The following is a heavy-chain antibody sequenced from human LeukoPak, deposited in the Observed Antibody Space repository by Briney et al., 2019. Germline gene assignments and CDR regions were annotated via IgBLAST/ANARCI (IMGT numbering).Heavy chain of an antibody. CDR1: GFTFSSYA. J-gene: IGHJ4*02. CDR3: ANRNSGWYFDY. V-gene: IGHV3-23*01. D-gene: IGHD6-19*01. Sequence: GRSLRLSCAASGFTFSSYAMSWVRQAPGKGLEWVSAISGSGGSTYYADSVKGRFTISRDNSKNTLYLQMNSLRAEDTAVYYCANRNSGWYFDYWGQGTLVTVSS. CDR2: ISGSGGST.